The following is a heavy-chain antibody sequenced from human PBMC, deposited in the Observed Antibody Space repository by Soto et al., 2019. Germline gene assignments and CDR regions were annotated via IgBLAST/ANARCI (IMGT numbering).Heavy chain of an antibody. D-gene: IGHD4-17*01. J-gene: IGHJ6*02. CDR3: ARLQYCYGDYYYYYGMDV. V-gene: IGHV5-10-1*01. CDR2: IDPSDSYT. Sequence: GESLKISCKGSGYSFTSYWISWVRQMPGKGLEWMGRIDPSDSYTNYSPSFQGRVTISADKSISTAYLQWSSLKASDTAMYYCARLQYCYGDYYYYYGMDVWGQGTTVTVSS. CDR1: GYSFTSYW.